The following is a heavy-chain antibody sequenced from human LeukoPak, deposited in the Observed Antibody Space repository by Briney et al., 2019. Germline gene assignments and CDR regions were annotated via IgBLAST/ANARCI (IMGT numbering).Heavy chain of an antibody. Sequence: PSETLSLTCAVYGGSFSGYYWSWIRQPPGKGLEWIGEINHSGSTNYNPSLKSRVTISVDTSKNQFSLKLSSVTAADTAVYYCARGTIAARPSLGYWGQGTLVTVSS. CDR3: ARGTIAARPSLGY. CDR2: INHSGST. D-gene: IGHD6-6*01. CDR1: GGSFSGYY. V-gene: IGHV4-34*01. J-gene: IGHJ4*02.